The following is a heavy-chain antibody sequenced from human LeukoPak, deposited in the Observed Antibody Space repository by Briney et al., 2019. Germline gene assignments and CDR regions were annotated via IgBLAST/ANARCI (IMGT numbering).Heavy chain of an antibody. CDR3: AKDYRYAIAAPGRQYNWFDR. V-gene: IGHV1-58*02. D-gene: IGHD6-13*01. J-gene: IGHJ5*02. CDR1: GFIFSNSA. Sequence: SVKVSCKASGFIFSNSAIQWVRQARGQRLEWIGWIVVGSGNTNYAQKFQERVTITRDMSTSTAYMELSSLRSEDTAVYYCAKDYRYAIAAPGRQYNWFDRWGQGTRVTVSS. CDR2: IVVGSGNT.